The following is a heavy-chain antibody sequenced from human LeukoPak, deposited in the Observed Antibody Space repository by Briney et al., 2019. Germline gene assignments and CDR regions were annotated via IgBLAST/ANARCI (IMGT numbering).Heavy chain of an antibody. Sequence: ASVKVSCKASGYTFTSYGISWVRQAPGQGLEWMGWISTYNGNTNYAPNLQGRVTMTTERYTSTAYMELRGLRSDDTAVYYCARDLNDVYYSSGRYGYWGQGTLVTVSS. J-gene: IGHJ4*02. D-gene: IGHD3-10*01. CDR1: GYTFTSYG. V-gene: IGHV1-18*01. CDR2: ISTYNGNT. CDR3: ARDLNDVYYSSGRYGY.